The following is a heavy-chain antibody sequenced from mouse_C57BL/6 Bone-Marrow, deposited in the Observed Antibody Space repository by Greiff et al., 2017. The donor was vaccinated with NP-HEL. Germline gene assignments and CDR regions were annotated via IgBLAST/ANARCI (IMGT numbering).Heavy chain of an antibody. CDR1: GYTFTSYW. CDR3: ARSSHFDY. J-gene: IGHJ2*01. V-gene: IGHV1-69*01. D-gene: IGHD1-1*01. Sequence: QVQLQQPGAELVMPGASVKLSCKASGYTFTSYWMHWVKQRPGQGLEWIGEIDPSDSYTNYNQKFKGKSTLTVDKSSSTAYMQLSSLTSEDSAVYYCARSSHFDYWGQGTTITVSS. CDR2: IDPSDSYT.